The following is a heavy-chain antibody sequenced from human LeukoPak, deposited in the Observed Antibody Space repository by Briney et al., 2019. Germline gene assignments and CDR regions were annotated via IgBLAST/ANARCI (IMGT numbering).Heavy chain of an antibody. J-gene: IGHJ5*02. CDR3: ARTIVVIPAGWFDP. CDR1: GHSISSGYY. Sequence: TSETLSLTCAVSGHSISSGYYWGWIRQPPGKGLEWIGSIFHSGSPYYNPSLKSRVTISVDPSKNQFSLKLTSVTAADTAVYYCARTIVVIPAGWFDPWGQGTLVTVSS. CDR2: IFHSGSP. D-gene: IGHD2-2*01. V-gene: IGHV4-38-2*01.